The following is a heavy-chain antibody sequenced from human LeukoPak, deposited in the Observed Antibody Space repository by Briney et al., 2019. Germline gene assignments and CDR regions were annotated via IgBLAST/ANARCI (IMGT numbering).Heavy chain of an antibody. CDR1: GFTFSSYA. D-gene: IGHD1-26*01. J-gene: IGHJ6*02. V-gene: IGHV3-23*01. CDR3: AKGTGSSETSYYYYGMDV. CDR2: ISGSGGST. Sequence: GSLRLSCAASGFTFSSYAMSWVRQAPGKGLEWVSAISGSGGSTYYADSVKGRFTISRDNSKNTLYLQMNSLRAEDTAVYYCAKGTGSSETSYYYYGMDVWGQGTTVTVSS.